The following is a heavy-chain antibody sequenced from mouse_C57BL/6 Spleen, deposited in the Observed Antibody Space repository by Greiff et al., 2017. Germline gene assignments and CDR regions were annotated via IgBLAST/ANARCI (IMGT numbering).Heavy chain of an antibody. CDR2: IDPSDSET. D-gene: IGHD2-5*01. J-gene: IGHJ1*03. Sequence: QVQLQQPGAELVRPGSSVKLSCKASGYTFTSHWMHWVKQRPIQGLEWIGNIDPSDSETHYNQKFKDKATLTVDKSSSTAYMQLCSLTSEDSAVYYCARDYSNFHWYFDVWGTGTTVTVSS. V-gene: IGHV1-52*01. CDR3: ARDYSNFHWYFDV. CDR1: GYTFTSHW.